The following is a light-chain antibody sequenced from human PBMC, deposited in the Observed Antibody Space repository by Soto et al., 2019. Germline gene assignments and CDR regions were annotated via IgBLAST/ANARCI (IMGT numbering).Light chain of an antibody. CDR3: QQYNSWPLT. Sequence: EIVMTQSPATLSVSPGERATLSCRASQTVSSNLAWYQQKPGQAPRLLIYGASTMPTGLPARISGSGSGTEFTITISSMHSEDFAFYYCQQYNSWPLTFGQGTKVEIK. J-gene: IGKJ1*01. V-gene: IGKV3-15*01. CDR2: GAS. CDR1: QTVSSN.